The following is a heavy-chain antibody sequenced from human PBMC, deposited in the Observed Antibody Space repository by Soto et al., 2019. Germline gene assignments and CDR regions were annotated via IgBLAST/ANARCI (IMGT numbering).Heavy chain of an antibody. D-gene: IGHD3-22*01. J-gene: IGHJ4*02. Sequence: QVQLVQSGAEVKRPGASVKVSCKASGYTFITYGISWVRQAPGQGLEWMGWTSPYSGYTNYAQRLQGRVTMTTDTSTRTAYMELRSLRSDDTAIYYSARGGIVVATPLDYWGQGTLVTVSS. CDR2: TSPYSGYT. V-gene: IGHV1-18*01. CDR3: ARGGIVVATPLDY. CDR1: GYTFITYG.